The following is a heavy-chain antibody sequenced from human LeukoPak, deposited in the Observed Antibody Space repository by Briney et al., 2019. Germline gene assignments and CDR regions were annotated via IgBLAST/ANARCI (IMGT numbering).Heavy chain of an antibody. V-gene: IGHV3-30*02. Sequence: GGSLRLSCAASGFTFSSYGMHWVRQAPGKGLEWVAFIRYDGSNKYYADSVKGRFTTSRDNSKNTLYLQMNSLRAEDTAVYYCAKSRVLRFLEWSLDYWGQGTLVTVSS. CDR1: GFTFSSYG. D-gene: IGHD3-3*01. CDR2: IRYDGSNK. J-gene: IGHJ4*02. CDR3: AKSRVLRFLEWSLDY.